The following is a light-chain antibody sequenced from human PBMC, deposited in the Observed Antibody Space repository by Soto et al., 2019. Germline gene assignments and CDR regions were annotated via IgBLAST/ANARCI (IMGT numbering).Light chain of an antibody. J-gene: IGKJ4*02. CDR1: QSVSVS. CDR2: DAS. CDR3: QQYNSWPPLT. Sequence: EIVMTPSPATLSVSPGERATLSCRASQSVSVSLAWYQQKPGQAPRLLIYDASTRATGIPARFSGSGSGTEFTLTISSLQSEDFAVYYCQQYNSWPPLTFGGGTKVEIK. V-gene: IGKV3-15*01.